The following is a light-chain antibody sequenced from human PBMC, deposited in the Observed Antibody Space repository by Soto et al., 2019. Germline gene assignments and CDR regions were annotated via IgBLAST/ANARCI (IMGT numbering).Light chain of an antibody. CDR1: QGISNW. Sequence: DIQMTQSPSTLSASIVSPVTVACRASQGISNWLAWYQQKPGKAPKLLIFHASSLESGVPSRFSGSGSGTEFTLTISSLQSDDFATYYCQQYSSYPTFGQGTKVDIK. J-gene: IGKJ1*01. CDR3: QQYSSYPT. CDR2: HAS. V-gene: IGKV1-5*01.